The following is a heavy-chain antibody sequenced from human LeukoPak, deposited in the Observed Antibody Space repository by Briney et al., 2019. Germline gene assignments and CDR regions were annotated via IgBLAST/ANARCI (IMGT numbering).Heavy chain of an antibody. Sequence: SETLSLTCTVSGGSVSSYYWSWIRQPPGKGLEWIGYIYYSGSTNYNPSLKSRVTISVDTSKNQFSLKLSSVTAADTAVYYCARDVRYCSSTSCYNPGPIDAFDIWGQGTIVTVSS. D-gene: IGHD2-2*02. J-gene: IGHJ3*02. CDR3: ARDVRYCSSTSCYNPGPIDAFDI. V-gene: IGHV4-59*02. CDR1: GGSVSSYY. CDR2: IYYSGST.